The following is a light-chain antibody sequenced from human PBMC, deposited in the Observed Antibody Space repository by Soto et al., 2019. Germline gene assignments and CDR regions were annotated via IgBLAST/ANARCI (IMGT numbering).Light chain of an antibody. CDR1: SSNIGSNT. Sequence: QSVLTQPPSASGTPGQRVTISCSGSSSNIGSNTVNWYQQLPGTAPKLRIYSNNQRHSGVPDRFSGSKSGTSASLAISGLQSEDEADYYGAAWDDSLNGLVFGGGTKVTVL. V-gene: IGLV1-44*01. J-gene: IGLJ3*02. CDR3: AAWDDSLNGLV. CDR2: SNN.